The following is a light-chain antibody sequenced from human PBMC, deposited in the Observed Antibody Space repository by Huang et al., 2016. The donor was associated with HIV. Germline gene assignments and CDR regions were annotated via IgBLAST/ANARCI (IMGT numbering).Light chain of an antibody. J-gene: IGKJ4*01. CDR1: QNVDNN. CDR3: QQCNKWPLT. CDR2: PAS. Sequence: EIVMTQSPATLSVSPGERAPLSCRASQNVDNNLACYQQKPGQAPRLLIYPASTSATGIPARCSGSGSGTEFTLTISGLQSEDFAVYYCQQCNKWPLTFGGGTKVEIK. V-gene: IGKV3-15*01.